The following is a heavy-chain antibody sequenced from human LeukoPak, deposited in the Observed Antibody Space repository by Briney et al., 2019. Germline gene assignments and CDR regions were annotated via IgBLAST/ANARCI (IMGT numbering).Heavy chain of an antibody. CDR3: ARGLTLLGYCSSTSCLMNY. Sequence: PGGSLRLSCAVSGFTLSSYWMHWVRQAPGKGLVWVSRIDSDGSTTDYADSVKGRFTISRDNANNTLYLQMNSPRAEDAGVYYCARGLTLLGYCSSTSCLMNYWGQGTLVTVSS. V-gene: IGHV3-74*01. CDR1: GFTLSSYW. CDR2: IDSDGSTT. J-gene: IGHJ4*02. D-gene: IGHD2-2*01.